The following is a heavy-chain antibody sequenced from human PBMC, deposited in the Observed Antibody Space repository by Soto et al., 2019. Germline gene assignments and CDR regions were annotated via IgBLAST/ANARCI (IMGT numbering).Heavy chain of an antibody. V-gene: IGHV3-23*01. J-gene: IGHJ4*02. CDR2: ISSSGVTK. CDR1: GFTFDHYA. Sequence: EVQLLESGGGFVQPGGSLRVSCAASGFTFDHYAMTWVRQSAGKGLEWVSTISSSGVTKDYRDSVRGRFTVSRDNAKNILHLQMNSLRGEDTAIYYCARDQGPTMTRGVKQRSDWGQGALVTVSS. CDR3: ARDQGPTMTRGVKQRSD. D-gene: IGHD3-10*01.